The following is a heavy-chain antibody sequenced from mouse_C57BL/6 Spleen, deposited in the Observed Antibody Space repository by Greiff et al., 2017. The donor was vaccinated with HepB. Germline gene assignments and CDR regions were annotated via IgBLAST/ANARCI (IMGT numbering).Heavy chain of an antibody. CDR3: ARNYYSNYVGFDY. CDR1: GFSLTSYG. CDR2: IWSGGST. Sequence: VMLVESGPGLVQPSQSLSITCTVSGFSLTSYGVHWVRQSPGKGLEWLGVIWSGGSTDYNAAFISRLSISKDNSKSQVFFKMNSLQADDTAIYYCARNYYSNYVGFDYWGQGTTLTVSS. J-gene: IGHJ2*01. V-gene: IGHV2-2*01. D-gene: IGHD2-5*01.